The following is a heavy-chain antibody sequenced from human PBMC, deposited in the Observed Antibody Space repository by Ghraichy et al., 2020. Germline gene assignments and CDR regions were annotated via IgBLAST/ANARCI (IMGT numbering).Heavy chain of an antibody. V-gene: IGHV1-8*01. J-gene: IGHJ3*02. CDR3: ARRLTLWLHIAHHDAFDI. D-gene: IGHD5-18*01. Sequence: ASVKVSCKASGYTFTSYDINWVRQATGQGLEWMGWMNPNSGNTGYAQKFQGRVTMTRNTSISTAYMELSSLRSEDTAVYYCARRLTLWLHIAHHDAFDIWGQGTMVTVSS. CDR1: GYTFTSYD. CDR2: MNPNSGNT.